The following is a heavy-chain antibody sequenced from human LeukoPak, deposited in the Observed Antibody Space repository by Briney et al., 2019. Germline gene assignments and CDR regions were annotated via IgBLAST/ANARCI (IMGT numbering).Heavy chain of an antibody. J-gene: IGHJ4*02. CDR2: ITPSVDTT. CDR1: GYTFTNYL. V-gene: IGHV1-46*01. CDR3: VREESGGYFDY. Sequence: GASVKVSFKASGYTFTNYLLHWVRQAPGQGLEWVGRITPSVDTTNYAQKFRDRVTMTRDTSTSTVYMELSSLRSEGTAVYHCVREESGGYFDYWGQGTLVTVSS. D-gene: IGHD2-8*02.